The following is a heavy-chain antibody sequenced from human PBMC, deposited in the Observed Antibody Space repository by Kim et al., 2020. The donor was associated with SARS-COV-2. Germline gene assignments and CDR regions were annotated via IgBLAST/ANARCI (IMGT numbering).Heavy chain of an antibody. CDR1: GGSISSYY. CDR2: IYYSGST. J-gene: IGHJ3*02. CDR3: ARDRGYYDSSGRENAFDI. Sequence: SETLSLTCTVSGGSISSYYWSWIRQPPGKGLEWIGYIYYSGSTSYNPSLKSRVTISVDTSKNQFSLKLSSVTAADTAVYYCARDRGYYDSSGRENAFDIWGQGTMVTVSS. D-gene: IGHD3-22*01. V-gene: IGHV4-59*01.